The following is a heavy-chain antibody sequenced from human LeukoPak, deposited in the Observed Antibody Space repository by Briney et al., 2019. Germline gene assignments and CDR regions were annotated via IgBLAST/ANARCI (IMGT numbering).Heavy chain of an antibody. Sequence: PSETLSLTCTVSGASISSYYWSWIRQPPGKGLEWIGYISYSGSPNFNPTPKSRVTISADTSKNQFSLKVSSVTAADTAVYYCASNYYGSRSLDYWGEGDLVTVSS. CDR3: ASNYYGSRSLDY. J-gene: IGHJ4*02. CDR2: ISYSGSP. V-gene: IGHV4-59*08. D-gene: IGHD3-10*01. CDR1: GASISSYY.